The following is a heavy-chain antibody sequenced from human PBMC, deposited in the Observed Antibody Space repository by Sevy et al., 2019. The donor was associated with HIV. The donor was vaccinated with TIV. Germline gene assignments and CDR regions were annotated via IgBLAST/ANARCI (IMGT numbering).Heavy chain of an antibody. D-gene: IGHD2-8*01. CDR3: AVEGCNKPFDY. CDR1: GFTFSKYS. Sequence: GGSLRLSCAASGFTFSKYSMSWVRQPPGKGLEWVSTLSFGCGEINYADSVKGRFYFCRDNSKSSVYLQMNDLSAEHSAVYYCAVEGCNKPFDYWGQGTLVTVSS. CDR2: LSFGCGEI. V-gene: IGHV3-23*01. J-gene: IGHJ4*02.